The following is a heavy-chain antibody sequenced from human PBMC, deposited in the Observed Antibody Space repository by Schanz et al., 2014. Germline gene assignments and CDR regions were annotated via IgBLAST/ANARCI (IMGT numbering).Heavy chain of an antibody. CDR3: AKIERNED. CDR2: IGTSGGT. J-gene: IGHJ4*02. V-gene: IGHV3-23*04. Sequence: VQVVQSGGGLVKPGGSLRLSCAASGFTFENYALTWVRQVPGKGLEWVSTIGTSGGTNYAESVKGRFTISRDNSKNTLYLQMNSLRAEDTAVYFCAKIERNEDWGQGTLVTVSS. CDR1: GFTFENYA. D-gene: IGHD1-1*01.